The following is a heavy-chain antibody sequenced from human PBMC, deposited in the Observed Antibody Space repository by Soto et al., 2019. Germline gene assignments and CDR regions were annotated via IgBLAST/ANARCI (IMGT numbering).Heavy chain of an antibody. V-gene: IGHV5-10-1*01. D-gene: IGHD2-2*02. J-gene: IGHJ6*02. Sequence: GESLKISCKGSGYSFTNYWISWVRQMPGKGLEWMGRIDPSDSYIEYSPSFQGHVTISADNSISTAYLQWSSLKASDTAMYYCARHDCSSTRCYNFGMDVWGQGTTVTVSS. CDR3: ARHDCSSTRCYNFGMDV. CDR1: GYSFTNYW. CDR2: IDPSDSYI.